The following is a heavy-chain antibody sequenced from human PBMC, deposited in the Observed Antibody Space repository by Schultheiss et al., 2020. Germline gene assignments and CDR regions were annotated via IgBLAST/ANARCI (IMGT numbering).Heavy chain of an antibody. V-gene: IGHV4-34*01. CDR2: INHSGST. CDR3: ARVRTSHRYYYYYYGMDV. D-gene: IGHD2-2*01. J-gene: IGHJ6*02. Sequence: SETLSLTCAVYGGSFSGYYWSWIRQPPGKGLEWIGEINHSGSTNYNPSLKSRVTISVDTSKNQFSLKLSSVTAADTAVYYCARVRTSHRYYYYYYGMDVWGQGTTGTVSS. CDR1: GGSFSGYY.